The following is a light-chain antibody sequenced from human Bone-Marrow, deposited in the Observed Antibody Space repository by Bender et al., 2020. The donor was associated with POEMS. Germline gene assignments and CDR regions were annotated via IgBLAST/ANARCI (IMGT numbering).Light chain of an antibody. CDR2: DVT. Sequence: QSALTQPASVSGSPGQSITISCAGTSGDVGAYNLVSWYQQHPGKAPKVLIYDVTKRPSGVSNRFSGSKFGNTASLTISGLQAEDEADYFCCSYAGGTTYVFGTGTKVTVL. CDR3: CSYAGGTTYV. J-gene: IGLJ1*01. CDR1: SGDVGAYNL. V-gene: IGLV2-23*02.